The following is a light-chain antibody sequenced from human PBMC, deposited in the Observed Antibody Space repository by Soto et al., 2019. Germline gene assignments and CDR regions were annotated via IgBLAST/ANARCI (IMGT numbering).Light chain of an antibody. CDR3: PQYDTSPWT. J-gene: IGKJ1*01. CDR1: QSVTNNF. V-gene: IGKV3-20*01. CDR2: GLS. Sequence: EVVLTQSPDTLSLSPGERATLSCRASQSVTNNFLAWYRQKPGQSPSLVIHGLSTRATGIPDRISGRGSGTDYTLTITRLQPDDFAVHYCPQYDTSPWTFGQGTKVEIK.